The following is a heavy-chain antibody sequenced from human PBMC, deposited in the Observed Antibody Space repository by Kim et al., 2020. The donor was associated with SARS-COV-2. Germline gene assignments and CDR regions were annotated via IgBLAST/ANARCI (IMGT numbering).Heavy chain of an antibody. J-gene: IGHJ4*02. V-gene: IGHV3-15*01. CDR1: GFTFSNAW. CDR2: IKSKTDGGTT. D-gene: IGHD1-26*01. Sequence: GGSLRLSCAASGFTFSNAWMSWVRQAPGKGLEWVGRIKSKTDGGTTDYAAPVKGRFTISRDDSKNTLYLQMNSLKTEDTAVYYCTTVWYSGSPPADYWGQGTLVTVSS. CDR3: TTVWYSGSPPADY.